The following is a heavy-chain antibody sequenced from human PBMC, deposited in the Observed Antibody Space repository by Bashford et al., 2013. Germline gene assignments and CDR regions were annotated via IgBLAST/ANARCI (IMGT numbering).Heavy chain of an antibody. Sequence: SETLSLTCTVSGGSISRSTYYWGWIRQPPRKGLEWIGSLYYSGSTYYNPSFKSRVTISVDTSKSQFSLKLTSVTAADTAMYYCARRSTVTSPRVDYWGQGILVTVSS. CDR3: ARRSTVTSPRVDY. J-gene: IGHJ4*02. CDR1: GGSISRSTYY. D-gene: IGHD4-17*01. CDR2: LYYSGST. V-gene: IGHV4-39*01.